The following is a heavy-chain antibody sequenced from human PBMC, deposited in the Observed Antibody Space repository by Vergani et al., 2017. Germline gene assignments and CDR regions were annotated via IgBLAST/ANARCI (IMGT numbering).Heavy chain of an antibody. J-gene: IGHJ3*02. CDR3: ARRGLPGGYSSSWDGDAFDI. V-gene: IGHV1-46*01. CDR2: INPSGGST. D-gene: IGHD6-13*01. Sequence: QVQLVQSGAEVKKPGASVKVSCKASGYTFTSYYMHWVRQAPGQGLEWRGIINPSGGSTSYAQKFQGRVTMTRDTPTSTVYMGLSSLRSEDTALYSCARRGLPGGYSSSWDGDAFDIWGQGTMVTVSS. CDR1: GYTFTSYY.